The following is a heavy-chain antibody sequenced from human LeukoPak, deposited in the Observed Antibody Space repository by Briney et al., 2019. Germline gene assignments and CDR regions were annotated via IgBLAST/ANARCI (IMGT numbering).Heavy chain of an antibody. CDR2: IYYSGST. CDR1: GSSISAYY. J-gene: IGHJ4*02. Sequence: SETLSLTCTVSGSSISAYYWTWIRQSPGEGLEWIGNIYYSGSTNSNPSLKSRVTVSLDTSKNPFSLKVRSVTAVDTAVYYCARGNDYGDSFDYWGQGTLVTVSS. V-gene: IGHV4-59*01. D-gene: IGHD4-17*01. CDR3: ARGNDYGDSFDY.